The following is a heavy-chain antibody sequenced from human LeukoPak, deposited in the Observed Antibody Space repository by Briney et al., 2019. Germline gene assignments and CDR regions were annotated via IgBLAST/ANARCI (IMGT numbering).Heavy chain of an antibody. Sequence: ASVKVSCKASGYTFTGYYIHWVRQAPGQGLEWMGWINPDSGGTNYAQKFQGRVTMTRDTSIRTAYMELSRLRSDDTAVYYCARRLRIYGSGAYFDYWGQGTLVTVSS. D-gene: IGHD3-10*01. CDR2: INPDSGGT. J-gene: IGHJ4*02. CDR3: ARRLRIYGSGAYFDY. V-gene: IGHV1-2*02. CDR1: GYTFTGYY.